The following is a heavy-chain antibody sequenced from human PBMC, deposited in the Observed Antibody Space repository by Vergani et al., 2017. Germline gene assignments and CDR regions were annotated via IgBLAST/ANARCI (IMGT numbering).Heavy chain of an antibody. Sequence: QVQLVQSGAEVKKPGSSVKVSCKASGGTFSSYAISWVRQAPGQGLEWMGWISAYNGNTNYAQKLQGRVTMTTDTSTSTAYMELRSLRSEDTAVYYCATDPIPFIELRYWGQGTLVTVSS. CDR1: GGTFSSYA. V-gene: IGHV1-18*01. CDR2: ISAYNGNT. CDR3: ATDPIPFIELRY. J-gene: IGHJ4*02. D-gene: IGHD1-26*01.